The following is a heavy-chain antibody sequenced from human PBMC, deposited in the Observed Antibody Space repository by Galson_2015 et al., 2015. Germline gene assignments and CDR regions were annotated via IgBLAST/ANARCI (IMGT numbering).Heavy chain of an antibody. V-gene: IGHV1-69*13. J-gene: IGHJ4*02. D-gene: IGHD1-26*01. CDR3: ARAWGPGKLELPLN. Sequence: SVKVSCKASGGTFSSYAISWVRQAPGQGLERMGGIIPIFGTANYAQKFPGRVTITADESTSTAYMELSSLRSEDTAVYYCARAWGPGKLELPLNWGQGTLVTVSS. CDR2: IIPIFGTA. CDR1: GGTFSSYA.